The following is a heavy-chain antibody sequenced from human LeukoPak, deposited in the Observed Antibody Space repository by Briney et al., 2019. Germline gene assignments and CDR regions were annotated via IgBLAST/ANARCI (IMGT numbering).Heavy chain of an antibody. CDR3: ARRKDIVVLPASWDY. CDR2: IYTSGST. CDR1: GGSISSGSYY. D-gene: IGHD2-2*01. V-gene: IGHV4-61*02. Sequence: SGTLSLTCTVSGGSISSGSYYWSWIRQPAGKGLEWIGRIYTSGSTNYNPSLKSRVTISVDTSKNQFSLKLSSVTAADTAVYYCARRKDIVVLPASWDYWGQGTLVTVSS. J-gene: IGHJ4*02.